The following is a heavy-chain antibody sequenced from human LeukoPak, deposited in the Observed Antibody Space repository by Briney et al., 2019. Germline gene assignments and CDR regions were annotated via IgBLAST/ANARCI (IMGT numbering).Heavy chain of an antibody. CDR2: INHSGST. CDR1: GGSFSGYY. CDR3: ASAGADSSGYTLDY. Sequence: SETLSLTCAVYGGSFSGYYWSWIRQPPGKGLEWIGEINHSGSTNYNPSLKSRVTISVDTSKNQFSLKLSSVTVADTAVYYCASAGADSSGYTLDYWGQGTLVTVSS. D-gene: IGHD3-22*01. V-gene: IGHV4-34*01. J-gene: IGHJ4*02.